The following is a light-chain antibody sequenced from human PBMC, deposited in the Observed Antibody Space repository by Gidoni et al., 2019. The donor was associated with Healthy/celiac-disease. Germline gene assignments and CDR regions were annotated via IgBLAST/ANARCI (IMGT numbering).Light chain of an antibody. CDR2: WAS. V-gene: IGKV4-1*01. Sequence: DIVMNQSRDSLAVSLGERATINCKSSQSVLYSSNNKNYLAWYQQKPGQPPKLLIYWASTRESGVPDRFSCSGSGTDFTLTISSLQAEDVAVYYCQQYYSTPYSFGQGTKLEIK. CDR1: QSVLYSSNNKNY. J-gene: IGKJ2*03. CDR3: QQYYSTPYS.